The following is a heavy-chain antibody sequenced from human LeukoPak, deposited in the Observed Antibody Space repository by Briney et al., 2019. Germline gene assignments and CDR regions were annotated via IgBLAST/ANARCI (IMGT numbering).Heavy chain of an antibody. J-gene: IGHJ4*02. CDR1: GGSISSGGYY. V-gene: IGHV4-61*08. D-gene: IGHD3-22*01. CDR3: AKHNYFDTSIQGY. Sequence: PSETLSLTCTVSGGSISSGGYYWSWIRQPPGKGLEWIGYVSYSGSTDYNPSLKSRVTISIDTSKNQFSLSLSSVTAADTAIYYCAKHNYFDTSIQGYWGQGTLVTVSS. CDR2: VSYSGST.